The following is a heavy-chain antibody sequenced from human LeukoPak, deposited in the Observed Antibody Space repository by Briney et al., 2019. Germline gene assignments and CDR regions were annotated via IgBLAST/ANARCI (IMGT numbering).Heavy chain of an antibody. J-gene: IGHJ4*02. CDR2: IYSGGST. V-gene: IGHV3-53*04. CDR3: ARGRVLTGYYTYFDY. CDR1: GFTVSSNY. D-gene: IGHD3-9*01. Sequence: TGGSLRLSCPASGFTVSSNYMSWVRQAPGKGLEWVSVIYSGGSTYYADSVKGRFTISRHNSKNTLYLQMSSLRAEDTAVYYCARGRVLTGYYTYFDYWGQGTLVTVSS.